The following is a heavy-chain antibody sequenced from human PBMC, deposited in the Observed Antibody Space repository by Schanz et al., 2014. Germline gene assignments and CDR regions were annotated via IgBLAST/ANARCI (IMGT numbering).Heavy chain of an antibody. Sequence: VQLVESGGGVVQPGRSLRLSCAASGFTFSSYWMHWVRQVPGKGLVWVSRIKSDGSSTSYADSVKGRFTISRDNAKNTLYLQMNSLRAEDTTVYYCARGGPAYYFDDWGQGTLVTVSS. CDR2: IKSDGSST. J-gene: IGHJ4*02. V-gene: IGHV3-74*02. CDR3: ARGGPAYYFDD. CDR1: GFTFSSYW.